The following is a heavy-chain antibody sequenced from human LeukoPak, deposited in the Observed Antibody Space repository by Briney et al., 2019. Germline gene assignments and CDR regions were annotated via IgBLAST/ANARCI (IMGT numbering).Heavy chain of an antibody. D-gene: IGHD3-16*01. CDR1: GGSFSGCY. V-gene: IGHV4-34*01. CDR2: INHSGST. CDR3: ARTDYDLDY. Sequence: SETLSLTCAAYGGSFSGCYWSWIRQPPGKGLEWIGEINHSGSTNYNPSLKSRVTISVDTSKNQFSLKLSSVTAADTAVYYCARTDYDLDYWGQGTLVTVSS. J-gene: IGHJ4*02.